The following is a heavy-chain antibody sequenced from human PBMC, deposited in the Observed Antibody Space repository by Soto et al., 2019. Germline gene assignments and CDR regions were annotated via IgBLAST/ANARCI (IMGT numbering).Heavy chain of an antibody. CDR2: ISGTGGST. J-gene: IGHJ6*02. V-gene: IGHV3-23*01. D-gene: IGHD3-3*01. Sequence: GGSLRLSCAASGFTFSRYAISWVRQAPGKGLEWVSAISGTGGSTFYADSVKGRFTISRDNSKNTLYLQLNSLRAEDTALYYCAKGAYDFWSGYYGYYYYGMDVWGQGTTVTVSS. CDR3: AKGAYDFWSGYYGYYYYGMDV. CDR1: GFTFSRYA.